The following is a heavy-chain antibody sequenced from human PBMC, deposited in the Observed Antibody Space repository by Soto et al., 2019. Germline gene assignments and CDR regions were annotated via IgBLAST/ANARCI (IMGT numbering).Heavy chain of an antibody. CDR2: ISWNSGTI. CDR3: AKSTGGTANGMGV. Sequence: EVQVVESGGGLVQPGRYLRLSCAASGFSFDDYAMHCVRQAPGKGLEWVSGISWNSGTIGYADSVKGRFTISRDNAKNSLYLQMNSLRAEDTALYYCAKSTGGTANGMGVWGQGTTVTVSS. J-gene: IGHJ6*02. V-gene: IGHV3-9*01. D-gene: IGHD2-8*02. CDR1: GFSFDDYA.